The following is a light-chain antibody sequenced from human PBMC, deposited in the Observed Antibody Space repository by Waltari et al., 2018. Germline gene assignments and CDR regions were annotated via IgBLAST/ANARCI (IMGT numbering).Light chain of an antibody. CDR3: QHYNTYPYT. CDR2: KAS. Sequence: DIQMTQSPSTLSPSVGDRVTITCRDSQSISSWLAWYQQKPGKAPTGLIYKASSLESGVPSRFSGSGSGTEFTLTISSLQPDDFATYYCQHYNTYPYTFGQGTKLEIK. V-gene: IGKV1-5*03. J-gene: IGKJ2*01. CDR1: QSISSW.